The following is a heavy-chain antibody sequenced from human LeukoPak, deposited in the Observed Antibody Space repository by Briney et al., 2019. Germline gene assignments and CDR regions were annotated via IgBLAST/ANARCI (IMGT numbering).Heavy chain of an antibody. CDR2: ISYDGSNK. CDR3: ARAYYDFWSGYYYGMDV. CDR1: GFTFSSYA. J-gene: IGHJ6*02. Sequence: GGSLRLSCAASGFTFSSYAMHWVRQAPGKGLEWVAVISYDGSNKYYADSVKGRFTISRDNSKNTLYQQMNSLRAEDTAVYYCARAYYDFWSGYYYGMDVWGQGTTVTVSS. D-gene: IGHD3-3*01. V-gene: IGHV3-30-3*01.